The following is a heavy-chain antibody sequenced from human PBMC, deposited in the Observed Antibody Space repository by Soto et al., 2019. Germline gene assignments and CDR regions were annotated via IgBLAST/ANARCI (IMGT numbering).Heavy chain of an antibody. CDR2: INSDGSST. V-gene: IGHV3-74*01. CDR1: GFTFSSSW. Sequence: GGSLRLSCAASGFTFSSSWMHWVRQAPGKGLVWVSRINSDGSSTSYADSVKGRFTISRDNAKNTLYLQMNSLRAEDTAVYYCARDYLPGRYCSSTSCYAGYFDPWGQGTLVTVSS. D-gene: IGHD2-2*01. J-gene: IGHJ5*02. CDR3: ARDYLPGRYCSSTSCYAGYFDP.